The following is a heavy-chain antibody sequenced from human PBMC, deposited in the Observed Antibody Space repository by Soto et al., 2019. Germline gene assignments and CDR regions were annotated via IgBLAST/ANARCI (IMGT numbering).Heavy chain of an antibody. Sequence: SETLSLTCTVSGGSISSSSYYWGWIRQPPGKGLEWIGSIYYSGSTYYNPSLKSRVTISVDTSKNQFSLKLSSVTAADTAVYYCARTKFSSSWYYMDVWGKGTTVTVSS. CDR2: IYYSGST. J-gene: IGHJ6*03. CDR1: GGSISSSSYY. D-gene: IGHD6-13*01. CDR3: ARTKFSSSWYYMDV. V-gene: IGHV4-39*01.